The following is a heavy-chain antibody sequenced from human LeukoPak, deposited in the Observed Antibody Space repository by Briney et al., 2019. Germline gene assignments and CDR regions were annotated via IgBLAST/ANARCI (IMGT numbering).Heavy chain of an antibody. CDR1: GFTFSSYS. J-gene: IGHJ4*02. CDR2: ISSSSSYI. D-gene: IGHD3-10*01. Sequence: PGRSLRLSCAASGFTFSSYSMNWVRQAPGKGLGWVSSISSSSSYIYYADSVKGRFTISRDNAKNSLYLQMNSLRAEDTAVYYGARGGNRGLLWLGEPVDYWGQGTLVTVSS. V-gene: IGHV3-21*01. CDR3: ARGGNRGLLWLGEPVDY.